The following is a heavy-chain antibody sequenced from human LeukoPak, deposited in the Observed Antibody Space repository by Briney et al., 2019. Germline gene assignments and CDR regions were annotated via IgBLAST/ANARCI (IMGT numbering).Heavy chain of an antibody. D-gene: IGHD4-17*01. J-gene: IGHJ3*02. CDR3: ARVYRTTDLAPHPDAFDI. CDR2: IYTSGST. Sequence: SETLSLTCTVSGGSISSYYWSWIRQPAGKGLEWIGRIYTSGSTNYNPSLKSRVTMSVDTSKNQFSLKLSSVTAADTAVYYCARVYRTTDLAPHPDAFDIWGQGTMVTVSS. V-gene: IGHV4-4*07. CDR1: GGSISSYY.